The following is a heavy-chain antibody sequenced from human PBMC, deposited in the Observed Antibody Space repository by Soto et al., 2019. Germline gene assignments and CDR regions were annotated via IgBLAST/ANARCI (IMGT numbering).Heavy chain of an antibody. Sequence: SETLSLTCTVPGGSISSSSYYWGWIRQPPGKGLEWIGSIYYSGSTYYNPSLKSRVTISVDTSKNQFSLKLSSVTAADTAVYYCARRGYSYGYDLDYWGQGTLVTVSS. J-gene: IGHJ4*02. CDR1: GGSISSSSYY. CDR2: IYYSGST. CDR3: ARRGYSYGYDLDY. D-gene: IGHD5-18*01. V-gene: IGHV4-39*01.